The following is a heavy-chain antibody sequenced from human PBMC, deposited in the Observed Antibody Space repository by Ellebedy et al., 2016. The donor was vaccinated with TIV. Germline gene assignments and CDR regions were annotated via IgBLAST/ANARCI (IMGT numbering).Heavy chain of an antibody. CDR2: LSYDGNIE. CDR3: STSSRDWGFDALDI. J-gene: IGHJ3*02. CDR1: GFTFISYS. D-gene: IGHD7-27*01. Sequence: PGGSLRPSCAAPGFTFISYSMHWVPQAPGKGLEWVASLSYDGNIEYYGESVKARFTIARDTSKKTLYLHMNGLRAEDTVVYYGSTSSRDWGFDALDIWGPGTMVTVAS. V-gene: IGHV3-30*03.